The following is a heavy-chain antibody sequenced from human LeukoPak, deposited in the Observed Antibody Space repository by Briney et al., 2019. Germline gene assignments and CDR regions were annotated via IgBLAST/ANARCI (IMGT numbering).Heavy chain of an antibody. V-gene: IGHV4-39*01. J-gene: IGHJ6*02. Sequence: SETLSLTCSLSGGSISSRNYYWGWIRQPPGKKLEWIGCIYYSGGSYYYPSLKSRVTISVDTSKNQFSLKLNSVTAADTAVYYCATRSYYDTSGVYGMDLWGQGTTVTVSS. CDR3: ATRSYYDTSGVYGMDL. CDR1: GGSISSRNYY. D-gene: IGHD3-22*01. CDR2: IYYSGGS.